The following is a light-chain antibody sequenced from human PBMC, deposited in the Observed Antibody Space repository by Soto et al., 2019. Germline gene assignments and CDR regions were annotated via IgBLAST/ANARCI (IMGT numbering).Light chain of an antibody. CDR2: AAS. V-gene: IGKV1D-12*01. CDR3: QQADSFPIT. J-gene: IGKJ5*01. CDR1: QGISNC. Sequence: DIQMTQSPSSVSASVGDRVTITCRASQGISNCLAWYQQKPGKAPKLLIYAASNLQSGVPSRFSGSGSGTDFTLTIDSLQPEDFATYYCQQADSFPITFGQGTRLEIK.